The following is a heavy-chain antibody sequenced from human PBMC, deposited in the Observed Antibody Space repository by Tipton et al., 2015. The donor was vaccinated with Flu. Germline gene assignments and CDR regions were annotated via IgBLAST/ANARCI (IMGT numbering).Heavy chain of an antibody. Sequence: TLSLTCAVYGGSFSGYYWSWIRQSPGKGLEWIGEINQSGRPNYNPSLKNRVTISVDTSKNQFSLSLTSVTAADTARYYCARGSWEVRFDPWGQGTLVTVSS. V-gene: IGHV4-34*01. CDR3: ARGSWEVRFDP. CDR2: INQSGRP. D-gene: IGHD1-26*01. J-gene: IGHJ5*02. CDR1: GGSFSGYY.